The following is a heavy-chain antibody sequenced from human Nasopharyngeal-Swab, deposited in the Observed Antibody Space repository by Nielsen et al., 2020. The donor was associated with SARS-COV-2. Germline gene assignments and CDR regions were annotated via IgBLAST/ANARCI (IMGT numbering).Heavy chain of an antibody. D-gene: IGHD3-22*01. CDR1: GFTFSSYA. CDR2: ISGSGGST. V-gene: IGHV3-23*01. Sequence: GESLKISCAASGFTFSSYAMSWVRQAPGKGLEWVSVISGSGGSTYYADSVKGRFTISRDNSKNTLYLQMNGLRAEDTAVYYCARYDDYYDSSGYAYWGQGTLVTVSS. J-gene: IGHJ4*02. CDR3: ARYDDYYDSSGYAY.